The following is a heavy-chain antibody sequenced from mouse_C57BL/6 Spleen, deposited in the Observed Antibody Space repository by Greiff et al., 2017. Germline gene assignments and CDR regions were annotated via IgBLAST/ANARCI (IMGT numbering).Heavy chain of an antibody. CDR2: INPNNGGT. J-gene: IGHJ4*01. D-gene: IGHD6-1*01. CDR3: ARNLFAYYAMDY. Sequence: EVQLQQSGPELVKPGASVKISCKASGYTFTDYYMNWVKQSHGKSLEWIGDINPNNGGTSYNQKFKGKATLTVDKSSSTAYMELRSLTSEDSAVYYCARNLFAYYAMDYWGQGTSVTVSS. CDR1: GYTFTDYY. V-gene: IGHV1-26*01.